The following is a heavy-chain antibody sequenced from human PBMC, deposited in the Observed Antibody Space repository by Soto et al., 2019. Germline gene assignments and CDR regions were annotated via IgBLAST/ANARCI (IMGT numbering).Heavy chain of an antibody. V-gene: IGHV4-34*01. CDR2: INHSGHT. CDR1: GGSFSGYY. CDR3: ARCPIVVVTAGMDV. Sequence: QVQLQQWGAGLLKPSATLSLTCAVDGGSFSGYYWSWIRQPTGKEREWVGEINHSGHTNYKPSLKSRVTISVDTSKNPVSLKLSSVTAADTAVYYCARCPIVVVTAGMDVWGKGTTVTVSS. D-gene: IGHD2-2*01. J-gene: IGHJ6*03.